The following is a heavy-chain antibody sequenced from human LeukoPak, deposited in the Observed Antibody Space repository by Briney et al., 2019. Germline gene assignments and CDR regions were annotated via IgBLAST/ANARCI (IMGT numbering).Heavy chain of an antibody. V-gene: IGHV1-2*02. CDR3: ARGIVEMATIDAFDI. J-gene: IGHJ3*02. D-gene: IGHD5-24*01. CDR1: GYTFTGYY. Sequence: ASVKVSCKASGYTFTGYYMHWVRQAPGQGLEWMGWINPNSGGTNYAQKFQGRVTMTRDTSISTAHMELSRLRSDDTAVYYCARGIVEMATIDAFDIWGQGTMVTVSS. CDR2: INPNSGGT.